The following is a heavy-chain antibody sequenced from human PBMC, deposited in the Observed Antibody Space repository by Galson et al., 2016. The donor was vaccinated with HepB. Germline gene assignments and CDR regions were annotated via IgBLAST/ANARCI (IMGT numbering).Heavy chain of an antibody. J-gene: IGHJ4*02. CDR1: GFVFSNFG. Sequence: SLRLSCAASGFVFSNFGLSWVRQAPGKELEWVASISTRRTTYYSDSVQGRFTISRDNSNNPLHLQMNGLRAEDTAVYYCAIERLVRRIFDHWGQGTLLTVSS. V-gene: IGHV3-23*01. CDR3: AIERLVRRIFDH. D-gene: IGHD1-1*01. CDR2: ISTRRTT.